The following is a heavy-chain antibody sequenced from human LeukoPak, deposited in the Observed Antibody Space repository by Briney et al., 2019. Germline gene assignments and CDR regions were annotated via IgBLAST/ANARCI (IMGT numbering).Heavy chain of an antibody. CDR1: GFTFSDYY. V-gene: IGHV3-11*01. Sequence: GGSLRLSCAASGFTFSDYYMSWIRQAPGKGLEWVSYISSSGSTIYYADSVKGRFTISRDNAKNSLYLQMNSLRAEDTAVYYCARDPRYSYGPNWFDPWGQGTLVTVSS. CDR3: ARDPRYSYGPNWFDP. CDR2: ISSSGSTI. D-gene: IGHD5-18*01. J-gene: IGHJ5*02.